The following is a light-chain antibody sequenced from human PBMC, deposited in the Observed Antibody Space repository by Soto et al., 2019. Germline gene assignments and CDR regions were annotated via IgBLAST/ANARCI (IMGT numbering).Light chain of an antibody. J-gene: IGKJ4*01. V-gene: IGKV3-15*01. Sequence: EIVLTQSPAALSVSPVERATLSCWASQSVGTTLNWYQQKPGQAPRLLIYDTYIRATGIPARFSGSGSGTEFTLTIASLQSEDFGVYYCQRFNRWPLAFGGGTKVDI. CDR2: DTY. CDR1: QSVGTT. CDR3: QRFNRWPLA.